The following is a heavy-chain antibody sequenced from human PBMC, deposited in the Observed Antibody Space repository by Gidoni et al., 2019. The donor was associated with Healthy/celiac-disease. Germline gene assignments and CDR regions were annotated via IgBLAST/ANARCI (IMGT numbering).Heavy chain of an antibody. CDR2: IWYDGSNK. D-gene: IGHD6-6*01. J-gene: IGHJ6*02. CDR3: ARDRKAGRYSSSSWYYYYGMDV. Sequence: QVQLVESGGGVVQPGRSLRLSCSASGFTCSSYGMPWIRQDPGKGLEWVAVIWYDGSNKYYADSVKGRFTISRDNSKNTLYLQMNSLRAEDTAVYYCARDRKAGRYSSSSWYYYYGMDVWGQGTTVTVSS. CDR1: GFTCSSYG. V-gene: IGHV3-33*01.